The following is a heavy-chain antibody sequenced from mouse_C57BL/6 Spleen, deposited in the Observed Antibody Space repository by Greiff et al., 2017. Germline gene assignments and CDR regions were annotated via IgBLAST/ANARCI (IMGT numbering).Heavy chain of an antibody. V-gene: IGHV3-1*01. J-gene: IGHJ4*01. Sequence: VQPQQSGPGMVKPSQSLSLTCTVTGYSITSGYDWHWIRHFPGNKLEWMGYISYSGSTNYNPSLKSRISITHDTSKNHFFLKLNSVTTEDTATYYCARGQYYGSSYAMDDWGQGTSVTVSS. D-gene: IGHD1-1*01. CDR2: ISYSGST. CDR1: GYSITSGYD. CDR3: ARGQYYGSSYAMDD.